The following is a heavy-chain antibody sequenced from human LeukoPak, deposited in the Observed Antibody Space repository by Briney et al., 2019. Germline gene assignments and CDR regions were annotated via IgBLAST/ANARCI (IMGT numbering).Heavy chain of an antibody. V-gene: IGHV4-34*08. CDR3: STRGD. J-gene: IGHJ4*02. CDR2: INHSGST. Sequence: GSLRLSCAASGFIFSSYSMNWVRQPPGKGLEWIGEINHSGSTNYNPSLKSRVTISANTSKGQFSLKLTSVTAADTAVYYCSTRGDWGQGTLVTVSS. CDR1: GFIFSSYS.